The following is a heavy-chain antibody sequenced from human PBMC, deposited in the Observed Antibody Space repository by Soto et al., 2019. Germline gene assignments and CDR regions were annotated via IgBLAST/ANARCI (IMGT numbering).Heavy chain of an antibody. CDR3: ARDPLWQQMGRLYYYGMDV. CDR1: GGSISSYY. J-gene: IGHJ6*02. CDR2: IYYSGST. Sequence: SETLSLTCTVSGGSISSYYWSWIRQPPGKGLEWIGYIYYSGSTNYNPSLKSRVTISVDTSKNQFSLKLSSVTAADTVVYYCARDPLWQQMGRLYYYGMDVWGQGTTVSVS. D-gene: IGHD6-13*01. V-gene: IGHV4-59*01.